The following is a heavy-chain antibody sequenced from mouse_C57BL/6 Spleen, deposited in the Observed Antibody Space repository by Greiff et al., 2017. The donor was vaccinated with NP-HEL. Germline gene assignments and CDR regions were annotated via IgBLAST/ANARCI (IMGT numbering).Heavy chain of an antibody. Sequence: EVQLQQSGPELVKPGASVKISCKASGYTFTDYYMNWVKQSHGKSLEWIGDINPNNGGTSYNQKFKGKATLTVDKSSSTAYMELRSLTSEDSAVYYCARRYYADVWGTGTTVTVSS. CDR1: GYTFTDYY. J-gene: IGHJ1*03. D-gene: IGHD1-1*01. CDR2: INPNNGGT. V-gene: IGHV1-26*01. CDR3: ARRYYADV.